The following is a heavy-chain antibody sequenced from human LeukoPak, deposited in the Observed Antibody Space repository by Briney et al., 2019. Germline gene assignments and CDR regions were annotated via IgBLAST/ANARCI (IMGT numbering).Heavy chain of an antibody. Sequence: KPSETLSLTCTVSGVSISSSSYYWGWIRQPPGKGLEWIGNIYYSGSTYYNPSLKSRVTISVDTSKDQFSLKLSSVTAADTAVYYCARRRRGSSSGYYFDYWGQGTLVTVSS. J-gene: IGHJ4*02. CDR3: ARRRRGSSSGYYFDY. D-gene: IGHD6-6*01. CDR2: IYYSGST. CDR1: GVSISSSSYY. V-gene: IGHV4-39*01.